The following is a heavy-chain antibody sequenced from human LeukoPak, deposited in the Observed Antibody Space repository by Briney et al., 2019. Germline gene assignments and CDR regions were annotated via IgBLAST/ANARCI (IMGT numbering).Heavy chain of an antibody. CDR1: GFTFSSYG. J-gene: IGHJ4*02. Sequence: SGRSLRLSCAASGFTFSSYGMRWVRQAPGKGLEWVAVIWYDGSNKYYADSVKGRFTISRDNSKNTLYLQMNSLRAEDTAVYYCARDDRGYFDYWGQGTPVTASS. D-gene: IGHD3-10*01. CDR3: ARDDRGYFDY. V-gene: IGHV3-33*01. CDR2: IWYDGSNK.